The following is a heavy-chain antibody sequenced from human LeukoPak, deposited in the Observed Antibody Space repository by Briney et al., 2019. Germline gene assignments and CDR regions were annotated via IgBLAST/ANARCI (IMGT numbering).Heavy chain of an antibody. CDR2: TYYRSQWYY. V-gene: IGHV6-1*01. CDR1: GESVSSTGAS. D-gene: IGHD5-24*01. CDR3: VRGNYNFDY. J-gene: IGHJ4*02. Sequence: SQTLSLTCAISGESVSSTGASWNWIRQSPSRGLEWLGRTYYRSQWYYEYALSVKSRINVAPDPSKNQFSLQLNSVTPEDTAVYYCVRGNYNFDYWGQGSLVTVSS.